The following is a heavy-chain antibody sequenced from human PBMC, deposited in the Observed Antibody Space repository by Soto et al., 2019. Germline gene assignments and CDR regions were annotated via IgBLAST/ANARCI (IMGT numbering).Heavy chain of an antibody. J-gene: IGHJ4*02. CDR2: VNNGGGSK. V-gene: IGHV3-23*01. CDR1: GFTFSNYA. Sequence: EVLLLDSGGGLVQPGRSLRLSCAASGFTFSNYAMTWVRQAPGKGPEWISTVNNGGGSKYYADSVKGRFTISRDNSKNTLYLQVSSLRAEDTAVYYCAKERLGRGIDYWGQGILVTVSS. D-gene: IGHD3-10*01. CDR3: AKERLGRGIDY.